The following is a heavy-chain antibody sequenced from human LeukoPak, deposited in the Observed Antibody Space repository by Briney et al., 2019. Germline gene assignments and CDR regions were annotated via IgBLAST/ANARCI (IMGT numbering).Heavy chain of an antibody. J-gene: IGHJ4*02. CDR3: ATKLSTDPHYFDY. CDR2: IYYSGST. V-gene: IGHV4-39*01. Sequence: SETLSLTCTVSGGSISSSSYYWGWIRQPPGKGLEWIGSIYYSGSTYYNPSLKSRVTISVDTFKNQFSLKLSSVTAADTAVYYCATKLSTDPHYFDYWGQGILVTVSS. D-gene: IGHD5/OR15-5a*01. CDR1: GGSISSSSYY.